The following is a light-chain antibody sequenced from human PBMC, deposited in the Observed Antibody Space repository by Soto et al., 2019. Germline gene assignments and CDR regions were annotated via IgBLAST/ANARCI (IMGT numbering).Light chain of an antibody. CDR1: QNINTL. CDR3: KQCYIHWT. V-gene: IGKV1-5*01. CDR2: DAT. J-gene: IGKJ1*01. Sequence: DIQMTQSPSTLSASVGDRVTITCRASQNINTLLAWYQQKPGKAPKLLIYDATNLESAVPSRFSGSGSGTDFTLSISNLQPDDFATYYCKQCYIHWTFGQGTKVELK.